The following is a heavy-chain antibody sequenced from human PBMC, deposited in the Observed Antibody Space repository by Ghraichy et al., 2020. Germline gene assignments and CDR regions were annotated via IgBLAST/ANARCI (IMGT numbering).Heavy chain of an antibody. D-gene: IGHD6-19*01. CDR1: GFTVSSNY. CDR3: AINTNSPVSSGWGY. V-gene: IGHV3-53*01. J-gene: IGHJ4*02. Sequence: GGSLRLSCAASGFTVSSNYMSWVRQAPGKGLEWVSVIYSGGSTYYADSVKGRFTISRDNSKNTLYLQMNSLRAEDTAVYYCAINTNSPVSSGWGYWGQGTLVTVSS. CDR2: IYSGGST.